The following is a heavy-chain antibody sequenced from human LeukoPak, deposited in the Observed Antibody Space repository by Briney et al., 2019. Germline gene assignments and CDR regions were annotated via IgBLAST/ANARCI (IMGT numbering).Heavy chain of an antibody. V-gene: IGHV1-69*01. D-gene: IGHD3-9*01. CDR3: ARDPNYDILTGYYSDY. CDR1: GGTFSSYA. Sequence: GSSVKVSCKASGGTFSSYAISWVRQAPRQGLEWMGGIIPIFGTANYAQKFQGRVTITADESTSTAYMELSSLRSEDTAVYYCARDPNYDILTGYYSDYWGQGTLVTVSS. CDR2: IIPIFGTA. J-gene: IGHJ4*02.